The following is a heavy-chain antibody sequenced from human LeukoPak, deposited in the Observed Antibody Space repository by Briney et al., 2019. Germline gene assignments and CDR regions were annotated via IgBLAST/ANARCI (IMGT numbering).Heavy chain of an antibody. CDR3: ARDLTVAGPMDV. J-gene: IGHJ6*02. V-gene: IGHV3-48*03. D-gene: IGHD6-19*01. Sequence: GGSLRLSCEASGFTFRGFDMNWVRQAPGKGLEWVSYISTSGNTIYYADSVKGRFTISRDNARNSLDLQMRSLRAEDTAVYYCARDLTVAGPMDVWGQGTTVTVSS. CDR2: ISTSGNTI. CDR1: GFTFRGFD.